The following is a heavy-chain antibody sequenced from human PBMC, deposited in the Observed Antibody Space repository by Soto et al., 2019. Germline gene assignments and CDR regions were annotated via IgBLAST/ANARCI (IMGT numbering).Heavy chain of an antibody. V-gene: IGHV4-59*08. J-gene: IGHJ4*02. CDR1: GGSISSYY. D-gene: IGHD3-9*01. Sequence: SETLSLTCTVSGGSISSYYWSWIRQPPGKGLEWIGYIYYSGSTYHNPSLKSRVTISVDTSKNQFSLKLSSVTAADTAVYYCARHRGYYDILTGYYTELNFDYWGQGTLVTVSS. CDR3: ARHRGYYDILTGYYTELNFDY. CDR2: IYYSGST.